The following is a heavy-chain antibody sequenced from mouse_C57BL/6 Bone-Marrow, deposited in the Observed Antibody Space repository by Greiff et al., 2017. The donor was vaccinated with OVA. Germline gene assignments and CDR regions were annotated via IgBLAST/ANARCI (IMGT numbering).Heavy chain of an antibody. CDR2: SRNKANDYTT. V-gene: IGHV7-1*01. D-gene: IGHD2-2*01. Sequence: EVNVVESGGGLVQSGRSLRLSCATSGFTFSDFYMEWVRQAPGKGLEWIAASRNKANDYTTEYSASVKGRFIVSRDTSQSILYLQMNALRAEDTAIYYCAREYGYGFYAMDYWGQGTSVTVSS. J-gene: IGHJ4*01. CDR1: GFTFSDFY. CDR3: AREYGYGFYAMDY.